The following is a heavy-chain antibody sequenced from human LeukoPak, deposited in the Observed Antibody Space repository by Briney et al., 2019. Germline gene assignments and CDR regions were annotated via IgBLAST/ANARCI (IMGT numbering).Heavy chain of an antibody. CDR2: ISGSGSTI. Sequence: GGSLRLSCAASGFTFSSYAMHWVRQAPGKGLEWVSYISGSGSTIYYGDSLEGRFTISRDNANNSLYLQINSLRVEDTAVYYCATLWDPVAGTTQPLLWGQGTLVTVSS. D-gene: IGHD6-19*01. CDR1: GFTFSSYA. J-gene: IGHJ4*02. V-gene: IGHV3-48*03. CDR3: ATLWDPVAGTTQPLL.